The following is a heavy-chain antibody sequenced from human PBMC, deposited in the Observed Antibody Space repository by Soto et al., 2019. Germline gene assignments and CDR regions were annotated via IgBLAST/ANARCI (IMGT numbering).Heavy chain of an antibody. V-gene: IGHV3-33*08. J-gene: IGHJ6*02. Sequence: QVQLVESGGGVVQPGGSLRLSCTTSGFTFNTYGMYWVRQAPGKGLEWVAIIWYDGSNKYYGYSVKGRFTISRDNYKNAMYLQMNSLRAEDTALYYCARGDCTGAYCYSWPFNYGVDVWGQGTTVTVSS. D-gene: IGHD2-15*01. CDR3: ARGDCTGAYCYSWPFNYGVDV. CDR2: IWYDGSNK. CDR1: GFTFNTYG.